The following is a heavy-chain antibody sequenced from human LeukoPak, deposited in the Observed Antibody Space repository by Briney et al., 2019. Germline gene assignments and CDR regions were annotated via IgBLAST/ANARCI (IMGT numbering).Heavy chain of an antibody. CDR2: ISGSSSLI. Sequence: GGALRLSCTASGFSFGSYSMNWVRQTPGKGLEWLSYISGSSSLIYYADSVKGRFTISRDNAKKSLYLQMNSLRDEDTAVYYCARVGWSSGAPFYWGQGIQVTVSS. J-gene: IGHJ4*02. CDR3: ARVGWSSGAPFY. CDR1: GFSFGSYS. D-gene: IGHD6-19*01. V-gene: IGHV3-48*02.